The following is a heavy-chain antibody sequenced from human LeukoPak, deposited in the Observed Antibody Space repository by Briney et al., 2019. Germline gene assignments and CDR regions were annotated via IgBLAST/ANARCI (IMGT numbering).Heavy chain of an antibody. CDR3: VRVHVGTDMVDIDY. D-gene: IGHD5-18*01. CDR1: GFTLCTYR. CDR2: IKGDGRIT. V-gene: IGHV3-74*01. Sequence: GGSLTLSSSASGFTLCTYRWHWDPQAPGKGLVWVLRIKGDGRITTYGDSVKGRITTSRDTAKTTLYLQMNSLRAEDTAVYYCVRVHVGTDMVDIDYWGQGTLVTVSS. J-gene: IGHJ4*02.